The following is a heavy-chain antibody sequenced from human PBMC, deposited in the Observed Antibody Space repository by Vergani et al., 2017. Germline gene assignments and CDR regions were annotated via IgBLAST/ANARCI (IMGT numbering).Heavy chain of an antibody. CDR1: GGSLSSYY. CDR2: IYYSGST. J-gene: IGHJ4*02. V-gene: IGHV4-59*01. CDR3: ASSSSRRYFDY. Sequence: VQLPESGPGLVKPSETLSLTCTVSGGSLSSYYWSWIRQPPGKGLEWIGYIYYSGSTNYNPSLKSRVTISVDTSKNQFSLKLSSVTAADTAGYYCASSSSRRYFDYWGQGTLVTVSS. D-gene: IGHD6-6*01.